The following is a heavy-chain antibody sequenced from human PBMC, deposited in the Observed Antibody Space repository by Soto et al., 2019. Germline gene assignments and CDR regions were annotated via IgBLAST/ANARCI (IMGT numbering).Heavy chain of an antibody. Sequence: PGGSLRLSCAASGFTFSNYAMTWVRKAPGKGLQWVSAISGSGSSTKYADSVKGRFTISRDNSKRTLSLQMNSLRGEDSAVYFCARGFATTGYLVDYWGQGTLVTVSS. CDR3: ARGFATTGYLVDY. CDR2: ISGSGSST. V-gene: IGHV3-23*01. D-gene: IGHD3-9*01. J-gene: IGHJ4*02. CDR1: GFTFSNYA.